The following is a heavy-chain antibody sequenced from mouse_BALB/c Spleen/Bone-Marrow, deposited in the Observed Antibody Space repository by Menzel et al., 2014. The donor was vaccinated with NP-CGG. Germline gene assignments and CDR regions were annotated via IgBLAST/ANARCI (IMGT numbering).Heavy chain of an antibody. V-gene: IGHV14-3*02. CDR3: ASYYYGSSLFAY. CDR1: GFNIKDTY. D-gene: IGHD1-1*01. Sequence: VQPQQPGAELVKPGASVKLSCTASGFNIKDTYMHWVKQRPEQGLEWIGRIDPANGNTKYDPKFQGKATITADTSSNTAYLQLSSLTSEDTAVYYCASYYYGSSLFAYWGQGTLVAVSA. J-gene: IGHJ3*01. CDR2: IDPANGNT.